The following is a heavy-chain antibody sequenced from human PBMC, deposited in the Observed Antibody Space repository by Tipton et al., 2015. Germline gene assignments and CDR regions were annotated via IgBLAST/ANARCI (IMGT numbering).Heavy chain of an antibody. CDR2: IYYSEST. D-gene: IGHD2-2*01. Sequence: TLSLTCTVSGGSISNYYWNWIRQPPGKGLEWIGHIYYSESTNYNPSLKSRVTISINTSKNQFSLKLSSVTAADTAVYYCARTPRDAVIPAIIGAFDIWGQGTMVTVSS. CDR1: GGSISNYY. CDR3: ARTPRDAVIPAIIGAFDI. V-gene: IGHV4-59*01. J-gene: IGHJ3*02.